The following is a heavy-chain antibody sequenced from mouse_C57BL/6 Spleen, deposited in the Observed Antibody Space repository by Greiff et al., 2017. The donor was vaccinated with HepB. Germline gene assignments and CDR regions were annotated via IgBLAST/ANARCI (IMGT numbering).Heavy chain of an antibody. CDR3: ARHASGRYYAMDY. D-gene: IGHD3-2*02. CDR2: IWSDGST. J-gene: IGHJ4*01. V-gene: IGHV2-6-1*01. Sequence: QVQLKESGPGLVAPSQSLSITCTVSGFSLTSYGVHWVRQPPGKGLEWLVVIWSDGSTTYNSALKSRLSISTDNSKSQVFLKMNSLQTDDTAMYYCARHASGRYYAMDYWGQGTSVTVSS. CDR1: GFSLTSYG.